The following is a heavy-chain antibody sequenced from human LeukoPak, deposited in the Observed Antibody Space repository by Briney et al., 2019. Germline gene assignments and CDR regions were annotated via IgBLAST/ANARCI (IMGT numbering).Heavy chain of an antibody. D-gene: IGHD2-15*01. CDR2: ISYDGSNK. Sequence: GGSLRLSCAASGFTFSSYAMSWVRQAPGKGLEWVAVISYDGSNKYYADSVKGRFTISRDNSKNTLYLQMNSLRAEDTAVYYCARGRLLIGACDYWGQGTLVTVSS. CDR3: ARGRLLIGACDY. J-gene: IGHJ4*02. V-gene: IGHV3-30-3*01. CDR1: GFTFSSYA.